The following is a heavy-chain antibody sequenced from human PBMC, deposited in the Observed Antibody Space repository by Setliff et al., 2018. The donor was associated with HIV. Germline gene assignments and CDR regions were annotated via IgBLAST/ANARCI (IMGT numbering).Heavy chain of an antibody. CDR2: IYESGST. J-gene: IGHJ4*02. Sequence: SETLSLTCTVSGGSISTSSYYWGWIRQPPGKGLEWIGSIYESGSTYYNPSLKSRVSISVDTSTQQFFLNVTSVTAADTAVYYCAGFSYNFWVYRFDHWGQGALVTVSS. CDR1: GGSISTSSYY. CDR3: AGFSYNFWVYRFDH. V-gene: IGHV4-39*07. D-gene: IGHD3-3*01.